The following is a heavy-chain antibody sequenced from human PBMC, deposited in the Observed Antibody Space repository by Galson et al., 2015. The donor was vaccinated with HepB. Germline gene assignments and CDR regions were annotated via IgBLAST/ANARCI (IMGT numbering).Heavy chain of an antibody. J-gene: IGHJ1*01. V-gene: IGHV1-18*04. Sequence: SVKVSCKASGYTFTSYGISWVRQAPGQGLEWMGWISAYNGNTNYAQKLQGRVTMTTDTSTSTAYMELRSLRSDDTAVYYCAGPQGDYGGYKFQHWGQGTLVTISS. CDR1: GYTFTSYG. CDR2: ISAYNGNT. CDR3: AGPQGDYGGYKFQH. D-gene: IGHD4-23*01.